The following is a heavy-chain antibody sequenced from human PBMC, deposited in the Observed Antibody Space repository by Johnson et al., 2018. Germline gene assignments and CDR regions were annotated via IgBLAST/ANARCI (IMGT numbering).Heavy chain of an antibody. CDR1: GFTFSSYG. CDR2: INQDGSQN. J-gene: IGHJ6*02. Sequence: VQLLESGGGVVQPGRSLRLSCAASGFTFSSYGMHWVRQAPGKGLEWVASINQDGSQNIYVDSVKGRVTISRDNAKNSLYLGMDSLRVEDTAVYYCARGHYGLDVWGQWTTVIVSS. V-gene: IGHV3-7*01. CDR3: ARGHYGLDV.